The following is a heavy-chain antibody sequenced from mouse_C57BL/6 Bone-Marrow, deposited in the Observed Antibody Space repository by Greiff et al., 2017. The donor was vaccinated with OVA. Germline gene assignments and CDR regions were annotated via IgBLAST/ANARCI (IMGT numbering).Heavy chain of an antibody. Sequence: VQLQQSGPELVKPGASVKISCKASGYAFSSSWMNWVKQRPGKGLEWIGRIYPGDGDTNYNGKFKGKATLTADKSSSTAYMQLSSLTSEDSAVYFCARREGTAWFAYWGQGTLVTVSA. V-gene: IGHV1-82*01. CDR2: IYPGDGDT. CDR3: ARREGTAWFAY. CDR1: GYAFSSSW. J-gene: IGHJ3*01. D-gene: IGHD3-3*01.